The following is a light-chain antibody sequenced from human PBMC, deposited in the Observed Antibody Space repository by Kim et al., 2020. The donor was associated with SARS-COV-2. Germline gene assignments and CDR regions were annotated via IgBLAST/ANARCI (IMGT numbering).Light chain of an antibody. J-gene: IGKJ2*01. V-gene: IGKV3-15*01. Sequence: EIVLTQSPGTLSVSPGERATLSCRASQSVSSSLAWYQQKPGQAPGLLIYGASNRATGIPARFSGSGSGTEFTLTISNLQSEDIAVYYCQQYSNWPPGTFGQGTKREI. CDR2: GAS. CDR3: QQYSNWPPGT. CDR1: QSVSSS.